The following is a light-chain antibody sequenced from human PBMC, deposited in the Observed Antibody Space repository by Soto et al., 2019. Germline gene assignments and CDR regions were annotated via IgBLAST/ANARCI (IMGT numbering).Light chain of an antibody. CDR1: QSISSN. Sequence: DIQMTPSPSSLSTSVGDRVTITSRASQSISSNLNWYQQKPGKAPKLLIYAASTLQSGVPSRFSGSGSGTDFTLTISSLQPDDFATYYCQQSYSTLPITFGQGTRLEIK. CDR2: AAS. V-gene: IGKV1-39*01. J-gene: IGKJ5*01. CDR3: QQSYSTLPIT.